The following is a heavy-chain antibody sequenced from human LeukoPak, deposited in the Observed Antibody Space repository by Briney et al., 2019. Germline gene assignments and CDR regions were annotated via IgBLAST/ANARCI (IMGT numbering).Heavy chain of an antibody. D-gene: IGHD5-12*01. CDR3: ARGTRGSVATPFDY. Sequence: GGSLRLSCAASGFTFTSYSMNWVRQAPGKGLEWISYISSSSSSTIYYADSVTGRFTISRDNAKKSLYLQMNSLRAEDTAVYYCARGTRGSVATPFDYWGQGTLVTVSS. CDR1: GFTFTSYS. V-gene: IGHV3-48*04. CDR2: ISSSSSSTI. J-gene: IGHJ4*02.